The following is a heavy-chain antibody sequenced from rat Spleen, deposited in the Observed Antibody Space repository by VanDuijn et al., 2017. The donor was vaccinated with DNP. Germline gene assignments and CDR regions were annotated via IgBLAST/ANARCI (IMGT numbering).Heavy chain of an antibody. D-gene: IGHD1-1*01. CDR2: INSAGNT. Sequence: EVQLQESGPGLVKPSQSLSLTCSVTGYSITSNFRWSWIRKFPGNTLEWMGYINSAGNTRYNPSLKSRISITRDTSKNQFFLHVISVTPEDTATYYWASTQYSGDVNWFAYWGQGTLVTVSS. CDR3: ASTQYSGDVNWFAY. V-gene: IGHV3-3*01. CDR1: GYSITSNFR. J-gene: IGHJ3*01.